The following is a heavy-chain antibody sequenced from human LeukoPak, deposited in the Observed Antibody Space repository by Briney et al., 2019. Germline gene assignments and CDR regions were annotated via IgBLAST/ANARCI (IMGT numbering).Heavy chain of an antibody. Sequence: GASVKVSCKASGGTCSSYAIIWVRQAPGQGLEWMGGIIPIFGTANYAQKFQGRVTITTDESTSTAYMELSSLRSEDTAVYYCTRISRDGYIFDYWGQGTLVTVSS. CDR1: GGTCSSYA. J-gene: IGHJ4*02. CDR3: TRISRDGYIFDY. CDR2: IIPIFGTA. V-gene: IGHV1-69*05. D-gene: IGHD5-24*01.